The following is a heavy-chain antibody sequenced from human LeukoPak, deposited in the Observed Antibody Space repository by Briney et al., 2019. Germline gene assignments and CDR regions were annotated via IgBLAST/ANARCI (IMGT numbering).Heavy chain of an antibody. V-gene: IGHV3-74*01. Sequence: GALRLSCAASGFTFSDYWMHWVRQAPGKGLVWVSRISSDGSRVTYADSVKGRFTISRDNAKNTLYLQMNSLRAEDTAVYFCASGIYCSGGSCYSAFGYWGQGTLVTVSS. J-gene: IGHJ4*02. CDR2: ISSDGSRV. CDR1: GFTFSDYW. D-gene: IGHD2-15*01. CDR3: ASGIYCSGGSCYSAFGY.